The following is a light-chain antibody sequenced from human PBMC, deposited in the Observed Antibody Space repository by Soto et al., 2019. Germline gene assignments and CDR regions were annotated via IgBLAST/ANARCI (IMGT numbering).Light chain of an antibody. CDR3: CSYAGTSLV. CDR2: DVS. CDR1: SSDVGNYNF. V-gene: IGLV2-11*01. J-gene: IGLJ2*01. Sequence: QSALTQPRSVSGSPGQSVTISCTGTSSDVGNYNFVSWYQQHPGKAPKLMIYDVSKRPSGVPDRFSGSKSGNTASLTISGLQTEDDADYYCCSYAGTSLVFGGGTKLTVL.